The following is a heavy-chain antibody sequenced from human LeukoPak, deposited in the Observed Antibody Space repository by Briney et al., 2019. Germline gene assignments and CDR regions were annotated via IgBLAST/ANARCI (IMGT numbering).Heavy chain of an antibody. CDR3: ARAGNYYFDL. CDR1: GFTFSSSW. Sequence: PGGSLRLSCAASGFTFSSSWMHWVRQGPGKGLVRVARMNADGRTINYADSVKGRFTISRDNAKNTLYLQMNSLRTEDAAVYYCARAGNYYFDLWGRGTQVTVSS. CDR2: MNADGRTI. D-gene: IGHD1-7*01. J-gene: IGHJ2*01. V-gene: IGHV3-74*01.